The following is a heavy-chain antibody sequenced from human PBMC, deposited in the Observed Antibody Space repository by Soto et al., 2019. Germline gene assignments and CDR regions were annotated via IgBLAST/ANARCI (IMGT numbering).Heavy chain of an antibody. V-gene: IGHV3-33*01. Sequence: QVQLVESGGGVVQPGRSLRLSCAASGFTFSSYGMHWVRQAPGKGLEWVAVIWYDGGNKYYADSVKGRFTISRDNAKNTLYLPMNSLRAEDTAVYYCASSKQWLVHYFDYWGQGTLVTVSS. J-gene: IGHJ4*02. CDR1: GFTFSSYG. D-gene: IGHD6-19*01. CDR2: IWYDGGNK. CDR3: ASSKQWLVHYFDY.